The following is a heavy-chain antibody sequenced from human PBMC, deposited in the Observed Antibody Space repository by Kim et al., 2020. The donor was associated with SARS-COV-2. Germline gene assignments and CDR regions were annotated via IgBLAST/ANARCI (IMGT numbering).Heavy chain of an antibody. Sequence: GGSLRLSCAASGFTFSSYGMHWVRQAPGKGLEWVAVIWYDGSNKFYADSVKGRFTISRDNSRNTLYLQMNSLRAEDTAVYYCARGAPVLGYCSGGSCPEAFAIWGQGTMVTVSS. CDR3: ARGAPVLGYCSGGSCPEAFAI. J-gene: IGHJ3*02. CDR2: IWYDGSNK. V-gene: IGHV3-33*01. D-gene: IGHD2-15*01. CDR1: GFTFSSYG.